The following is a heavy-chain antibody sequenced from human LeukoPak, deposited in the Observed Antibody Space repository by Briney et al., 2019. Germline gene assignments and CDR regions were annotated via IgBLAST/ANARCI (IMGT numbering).Heavy chain of an antibody. CDR3: ARDGGAYCGGDCYFADDY. CDR2: INPNSGGT. CDR1: GYTFTRYY. J-gene: IGHJ4*02. V-gene: IGHV1-2*02. Sequence: ASVTVSYTPSGYTFTRYYMHWVRQAPGQGLEWMGWINPNSGGTDYAQKFQGRVTMTRDTSISTAYMELSRLRSDDTAVYYCARDGGAYCGGDCYFADDYWGQGTLVTVSS. D-gene: IGHD2-21*02.